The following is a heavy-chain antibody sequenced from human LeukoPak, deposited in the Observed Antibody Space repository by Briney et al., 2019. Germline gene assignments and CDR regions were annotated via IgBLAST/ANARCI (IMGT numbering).Heavy chain of an antibody. Sequence: ASVTVSCKASGYTFTSYDINWVRQATGQGLEWMGWMNPNSGNTGYAQKFQGRVTMTRNTSISTAYMELSSLRSEDTAVYYCARGGLWFGELLSYYGMDVWGQGTTVTVSS. CDR2: MNPNSGNT. V-gene: IGHV1-8*01. J-gene: IGHJ6*02. CDR3: ARGGLWFGELLSYYGMDV. D-gene: IGHD3-10*01. CDR1: GYTFTSYD.